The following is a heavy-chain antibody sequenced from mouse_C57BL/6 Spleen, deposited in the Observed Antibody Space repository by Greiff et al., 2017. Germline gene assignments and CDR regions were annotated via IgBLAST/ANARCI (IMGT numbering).Heavy chain of an antibody. CDR2: FYPGSGSI. V-gene: IGHV1-62-2*01. J-gene: IGHJ1*03. CDR3: AKHEGEDGYWYFDV. CDR1: GYTFTEYT. D-gene: IGHD2-3*01. Sequence: QVQLQQSGAELVKPGASVKLSCKASGYTFTEYTIHWVKQRSGQGLEWIGWFYPGSGSIENNEKIKDKATLTADKSSSTDYMELSRMTSEASAVYFCAKHEGEDGYWYFDVWGTGTTVTVSS.